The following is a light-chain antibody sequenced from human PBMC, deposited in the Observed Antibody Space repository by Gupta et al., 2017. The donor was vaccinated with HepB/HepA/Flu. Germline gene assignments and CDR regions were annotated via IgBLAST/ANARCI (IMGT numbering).Light chain of an antibody. V-gene: IGLV10-54*04. J-gene: IGLJ1*01. CDR1: SDNVGNQG. Sequence: QAGLTQPPSVSTDLRQTATLTCTGNSDNVGNQGAVWLQHPPGHPPNLLWYRSNMRPSGTSERFSASRSGNTASITITGLQPEDEADYCCAAWDSSLSAHVFGSGTKLTGL. CDR3: AAWDSSLSAHV. CDR2: RSN.